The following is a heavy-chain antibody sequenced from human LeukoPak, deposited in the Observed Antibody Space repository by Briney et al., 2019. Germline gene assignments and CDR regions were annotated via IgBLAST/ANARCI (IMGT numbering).Heavy chain of an antibody. D-gene: IGHD6-19*01. Sequence: PGGSLRLSCAASGFTFSSYAMHWVRQAPGKGLEWVAVIWYDGSNKFYADSVKGRFTLSRDSSKNTVYLQMTSLRAEDTAVYYCARDAGIAVAATIYYGMDVWGQGTTVTVSS. CDR1: GFTFSSYA. CDR2: IWYDGSNK. J-gene: IGHJ6*02. CDR3: ARDAGIAVAATIYYGMDV. V-gene: IGHV3-33*01.